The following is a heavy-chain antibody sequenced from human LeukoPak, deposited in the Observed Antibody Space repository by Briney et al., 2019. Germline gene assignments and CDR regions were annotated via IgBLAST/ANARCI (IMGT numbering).Heavy chain of an antibody. Sequence: GRSLRLSCAASGFTFSSYAMSWVRQAPGKGLEWVSAISGSGGSTYYADSVKGRFTISRDNSKNTLYLQMNSLRAEDTAVYYCAKWRGFYDSSGYDYWGQGTLVTVSS. V-gene: IGHV3-23*01. D-gene: IGHD3-22*01. CDR3: AKWRGFYDSSGYDY. J-gene: IGHJ4*02. CDR2: ISGSGGST. CDR1: GFTFSSYA.